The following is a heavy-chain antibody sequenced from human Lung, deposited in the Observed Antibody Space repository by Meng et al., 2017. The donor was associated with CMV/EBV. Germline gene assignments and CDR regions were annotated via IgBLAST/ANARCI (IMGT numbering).Heavy chain of an antibody. V-gene: IGHV3-21*01. CDR3: ARDGRGSRATRYVDYFDY. Sequence: GEXXKISCAASGFTFSSYSMNWVRQAPGKGLEWVSSISSSSSYIYYADSVKGRFTISRDNAKNSLYLQMNSLRAEDTAVYYCARDGRGSRATRYVDYFDYXGQGXLVTVSS. D-gene: IGHD2-2*01. J-gene: IGHJ4*02. CDR2: ISSSSSYI. CDR1: GFTFSSYS.